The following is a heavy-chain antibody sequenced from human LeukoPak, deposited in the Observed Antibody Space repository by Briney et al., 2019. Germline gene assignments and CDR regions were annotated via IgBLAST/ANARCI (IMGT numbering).Heavy chain of an antibody. CDR3: ARDNYCRMDA. D-gene: IGHD2-15*01. Sequence: GGSLRLSCAASGFTFNTYWMAWVRQAPGKGLEWVATIKEDGSERHYVDSVKGRFTISRDNAKNSLYVQMNSLRAEDTAVYYCARDNYCRMDAWGKGTTVTVSS. CDR1: GFTFNTYW. CDR2: IKEDGSER. V-gene: IGHV3-7*01. J-gene: IGHJ6*03.